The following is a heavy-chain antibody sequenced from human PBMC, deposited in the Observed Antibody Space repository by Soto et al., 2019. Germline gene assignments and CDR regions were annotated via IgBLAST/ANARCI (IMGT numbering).Heavy chain of an antibody. CDR1: GGTFSSYA. V-gene: IGHV1-69*01. D-gene: IGHD2-2*01. J-gene: IGHJ3*02. Sequence: QVQLVQSGAEVKKPGSSVKVSCKASGGTFSSYAISWVRQAPGQGLEWMGGIIPIFGTANYAQKFQGRVTITADESTSTAYMELSSLRSEDTAVYYCAREGYCSSTSCPWDAFDIWGQGTMVTVSS. CDR3: AREGYCSSTSCPWDAFDI. CDR2: IIPIFGTA.